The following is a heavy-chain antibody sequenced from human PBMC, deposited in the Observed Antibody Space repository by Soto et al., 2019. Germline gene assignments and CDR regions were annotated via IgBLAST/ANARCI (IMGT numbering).Heavy chain of an antibody. V-gene: IGHV3-30-3*01. CDR1: GFTFSSYA. J-gene: IGHJ4*02. D-gene: IGHD3-3*01. Sequence: TGGSLRLSCAASGFTFSSYAMHWVRQAPGKGLEWVAVISYDGSNKYYADSVKGRFTISRDNSKNTLYLQMNSLRAEDTAVYYCARDPIFGTGEFDYWGQGTLVTVSS. CDR3: ARDPIFGTGEFDY. CDR2: ISYDGSNK.